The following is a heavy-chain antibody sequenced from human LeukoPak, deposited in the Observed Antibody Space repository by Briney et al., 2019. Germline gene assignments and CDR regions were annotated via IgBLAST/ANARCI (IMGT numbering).Heavy chain of an antibody. CDR3: AKPIVVVPAAIRDGVDY. CDR2: IRGSGGST. D-gene: IGHD2-2*02. J-gene: IGHJ4*02. CDR1: GFTFSSYA. V-gene: IGHV3-23*01. Sequence: GGSLRLSCAASGFTFSSYAMSWVRQAPGKGLEWVSAIRGSGGSTYYADSVKGRFTISRDNSKNTLYLQMNSLRAEDTAVYYCAKPIVVVPAAIRDGVDYWGQGTLVTVSS.